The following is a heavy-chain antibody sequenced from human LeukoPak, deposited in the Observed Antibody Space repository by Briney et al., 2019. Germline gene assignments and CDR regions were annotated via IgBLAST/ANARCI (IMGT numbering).Heavy chain of an antibody. J-gene: IGHJ4*02. CDR3: AKDEAYSSGWYGQGLDY. Sequence: PGGSLRLSCAASGFTFSDYYMSWIRQAPGKGLEWVSYISSSGSTIYYADSVKGRFTISRDNSKNTLYLQMNSLRAEDTAVYYCAKDEAYSSGWYGQGLDYWGQGTLVTVSS. CDR1: GFTFSDYY. D-gene: IGHD6-19*01. V-gene: IGHV3-11*04. CDR2: ISSSGSTI.